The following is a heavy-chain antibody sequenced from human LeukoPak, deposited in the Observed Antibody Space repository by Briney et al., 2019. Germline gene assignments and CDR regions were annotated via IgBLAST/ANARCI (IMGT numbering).Heavy chain of an antibody. CDR1: GGSISSSSYY. J-gene: IGHJ6*03. CDR3: ARVSGVTTEWYYYYYYMDV. Sequence: SETLSLTCTVSGGSISSSSYYWGWIRQPPRKGLEWIGSIYYSGSTYYNPSLKSRVTISVDTSKNQFSLKLSSVTAADTAVYYCARVSGVTTEWYYYYYYMDVWGKGTTVTVSS. V-gene: IGHV4-39*07. CDR2: IYYSGST. D-gene: IGHD4-17*01.